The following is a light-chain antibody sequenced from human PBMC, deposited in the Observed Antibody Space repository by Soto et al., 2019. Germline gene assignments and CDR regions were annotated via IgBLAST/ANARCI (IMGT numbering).Light chain of an antibody. V-gene: IGKV3-11*01. J-gene: IGKJ5*01. CDR2: DAS. CDR3: QQRTNWPGMT. Sequence: EVVLTQSPATLSLSPGERATLSCRASQSVSTNLAWYQQKPGQAPRLLISDASNRATGIPARFSGSGSGTDFTLTISSLEPEDFAVYYCQQRTNWPGMTFGQGTRLEIK. CDR1: QSVSTN.